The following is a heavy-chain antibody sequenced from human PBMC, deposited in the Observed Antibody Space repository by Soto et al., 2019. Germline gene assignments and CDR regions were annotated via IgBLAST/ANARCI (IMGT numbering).Heavy chain of an antibody. V-gene: IGHV1-18*01. CDR1: GYTFTSYG. J-gene: IGHJ6*02. CDR3: ARGAGYCSSTSCWKVYYYGMDV. Sequence: GASVKVSCKASGYTFTSYGISWVRQAPGQGLEWMGWISAYNGNTNYAQKLQGRVTMTTDTSTSTAYMELRSLRSDDTAVYYCARGAGYCSSTSCWKVYYYGMDVWGQGTTVTVSS. CDR2: ISAYNGNT. D-gene: IGHD2-2*01.